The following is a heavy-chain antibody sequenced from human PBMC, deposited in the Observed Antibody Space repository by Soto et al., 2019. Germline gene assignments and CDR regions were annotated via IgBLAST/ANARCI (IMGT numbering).Heavy chain of an antibody. Sequence: PGESLKISCKGSGYSFTSYWIGWVRQMPGKGLEWMGIIYPGDSDTRYSPSFQGQVTISADKSISTAYLQWSSLKASDTAMYYCAAGVPPGYDFWSGKYYYGMDVWGQGTTVTVSS. D-gene: IGHD3-3*01. J-gene: IGHJ6*02. CDR1: GYSFTSYW. V-gene: IGHV5-51*01. CDR2: IYPGDSDT. CDR3: AAGVPPGYDFWSGKYYYGMDV.